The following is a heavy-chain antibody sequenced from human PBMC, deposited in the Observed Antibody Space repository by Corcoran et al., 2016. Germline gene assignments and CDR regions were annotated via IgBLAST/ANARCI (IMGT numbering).Heavy chain of an antibody. J-gene: IGHJ6*02. D-gene: IGHD6-13*01. V-gene: IGHV3-21*01. Sequence: EVQLVESGGGLVKPGGSLGLSCAASGFTFSSYSMNWVRQAPGKGLEWVSSISSSSSYIYYADSVKGRFTISRDNAKNSLYLQMNSLGAEDTAVYYCAKTEIAAAGSYGMDVWGQGTTVTVSS. CDR1: GFTFSSYS. CDR2: ISSSSSYI. CDR3: AKTEIAAAGSYGMDV.